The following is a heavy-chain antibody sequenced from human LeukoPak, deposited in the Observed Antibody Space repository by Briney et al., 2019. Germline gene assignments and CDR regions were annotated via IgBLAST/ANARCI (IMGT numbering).Heavy chain of an antibody. J-gene: IGHJ3*02. CDR3: ARVWPESADAFDI. D-gene: IGHD3-10*01. CDR2: ISSSSSYI. CDR1: GFTFSSYS. Sequence: GGSLRLSCAASGFTFSSYSMNWVRQAPGKGLEWVSSISSSSSYIYYADSVKGRFTISRDNAKNSLYLQMNSLRAEDTAVYYCARVWPESADAFDIWGQGTMVTVSS. V-gene: IGHV3-21*01.